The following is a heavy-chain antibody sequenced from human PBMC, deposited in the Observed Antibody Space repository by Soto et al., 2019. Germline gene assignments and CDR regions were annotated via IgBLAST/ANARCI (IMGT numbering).Heavy chain of an antibody. CDR1: GGAISSGPYS. D-gene: IGHD2-8*01. V-gene: IGHV4-39*01. CDR2: FYNSGRT. CDR3: ARLGGYCANARCYGYYAMDV. J-gene: IGHJ6*02. Sequence: SETLSLTCSVSGGAISSGPYSWGWIRQPPGEGQEWIGTFYNSGRTFYNTSLESRVNISVDPSKKQFSLKVSSVTAADTAVYYCARLGGYCANARCYGYYAMDVWGQGTTVT.